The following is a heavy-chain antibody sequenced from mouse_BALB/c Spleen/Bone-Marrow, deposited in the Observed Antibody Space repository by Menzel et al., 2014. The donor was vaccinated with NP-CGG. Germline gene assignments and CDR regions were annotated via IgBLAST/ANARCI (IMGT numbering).Heavy chain of an antibody. Sequence: QVQLQQSGAELVKPGASVKMSCKASGYTFTSYWMHWVKRRPGQGLEWIGVIDPSDGYTSYNQKFKGKATLTVDTSSSTAYMQLSSLTAEDSAVYYCTRSRDYGNWFAYWGQGTLVTVSA. D-gene: IGHD2-1*01. CDR3: TRSRDYGNWFAY. CDR2: IDPSDGYT. CDR1: GYTFTSYW. V-gene: IGHV1S127*01. J-gene: IGHJ3*01.